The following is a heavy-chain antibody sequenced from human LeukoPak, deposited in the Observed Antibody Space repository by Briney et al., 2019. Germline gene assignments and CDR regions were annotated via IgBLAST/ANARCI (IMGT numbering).Heavy chain of an antibody. CDR1: GYTFNTYD. V-gene: IGHV1-8*03. J-gene: IGHJ2*01. CDR3: ARGRLGGRLQFGNWYFDL. Sequence: GASVKVSCKASGYTFNTYDVAWLRQSIGQGLEWVGSTNPRSGITGYAQKFRDRVTITTNSSLSATYMELISLTSEDTGVYYCARGRLGGRLQFGNWYFDLWGRGTLVTVSS. D-gene: IGHD5-24*01. CDR2: TNPRSGIT.